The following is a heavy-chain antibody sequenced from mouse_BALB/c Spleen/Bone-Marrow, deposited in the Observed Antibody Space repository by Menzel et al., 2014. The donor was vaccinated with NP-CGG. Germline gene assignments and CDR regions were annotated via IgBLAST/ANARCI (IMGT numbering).Heavy chain of an antibody. V-gene: IGHV3-8*02. CDR2: ISYSGST. CDR1: GDSITSGY. Sequence: VHVKQSGPSLVKPSQTLSLTCSVTGDSITSGYWNWIRKFPGNKLEYMGYISYSGSTYYSPSLKSRISITRDTSKNQYYLQLNSVTTEDTAIYYCATYDGFYFDYWGQGTTLTVSS. J-gene: IGHJ2*01. CDR3: ATYDGFYFDY. D-gene: IGHD2-3*01.